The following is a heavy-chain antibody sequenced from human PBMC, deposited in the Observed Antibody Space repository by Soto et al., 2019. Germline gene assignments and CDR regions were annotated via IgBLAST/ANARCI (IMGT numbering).Heavy chain of an antibody. CDR1: GFTFSSYA. J-gene: IGHJ6*02. CDR2: ISYDGSNK. V-gene: IGHV3-30-3*01. D-gene: IGHD6-13*01. CDR3: ALIAADYYYGMDV. Sequence: VGSLRLSCAASGFTFSSYAMHWVRQAPGKGLEWVAVISYDGSNKYYADSVKGRFTISRDNSKNTLYLQMNSLRAEDTAVYYCALIAADYYYGMDVWGQGTTVTVSS.